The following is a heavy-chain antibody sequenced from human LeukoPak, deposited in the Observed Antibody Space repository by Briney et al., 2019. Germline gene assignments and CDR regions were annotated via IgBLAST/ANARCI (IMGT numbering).Heavy chain of an antibody. CDR3: ARAATVTGYDY. Sequence: GGSLRLSCAASGFTFSDYSMNWVRQAPGKGLEWVASISSSSPYIYYTDSVKGRFTISRDNAKNSLYLQMNSLRAEDTAVYYCARAATVTGYDYWGQGTLVTVSS. J-gene: IGHJ4*02. CDR2: ISSSSPYI. V-gene: IGHV3-21*04. CDR1: GFTFSDYS. D-gene: IGHD4-17*01.